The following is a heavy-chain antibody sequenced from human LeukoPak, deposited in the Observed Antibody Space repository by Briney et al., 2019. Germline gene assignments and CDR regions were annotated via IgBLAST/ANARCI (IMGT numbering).Heavy chain of an antibody. CDR2: ISAYNGNT. J-gene: IGHJ6*03. CDR1: GYTFTSYG. CDR3: ARGARITIFGVVNPGNYYYMDV. Sequence: GASVKVSCKASGYTFTSYGISWVRQAPGQGLEWMGWISAYNGNTNYAQKLQGRVTMTTDTSTSTAYMELRSLRSDDTAVYYCARGARITIFGVVNPGNYYYMDVWGKGTTVTVSS. V-gene: IGHV1-18*01. D-gene: IGHD3-3*01.